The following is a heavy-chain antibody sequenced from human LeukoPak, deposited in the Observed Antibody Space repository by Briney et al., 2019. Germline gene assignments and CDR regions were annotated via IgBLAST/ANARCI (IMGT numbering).Heavy chain of an antibody. V-gene: IGHV1-69*13. D-gene: IGHD1-14*01. CDR1: GGTFSSYA. Sequence: ASVKVSCKASGGTFSSYAISWVRQAPGQGLEWMGGIIPIFGTANYAQKFQGRVTITADESTSTAYMELSSLRSEDTAVYYCARDSSVSGFFDYWGQGTLVTVSS. CDR3: ARDSSVSGFFDY. J-gene: IGHJ4*02. CDR2: IIPIFGTA.